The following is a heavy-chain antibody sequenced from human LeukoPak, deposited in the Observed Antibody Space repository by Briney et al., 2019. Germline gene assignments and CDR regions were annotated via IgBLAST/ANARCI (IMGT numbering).Heavy chain of an antibody. CDR2: IYVVGRTT. Sequence: GGSLRLSCVASGFTFGNYWMHWVRQSPGKGLVWVSRIYVVGRTTNHADSVKGRFTISRDNAKNTVYLEMNSLSVEDTATYYCIRDFRSADLWGQGTLVTVTS. V-gene: IGHV3-74*01. CDR1: GFTFGNYW. J-gene: IGHJ5*02. CDR3: IRDFRSADL.